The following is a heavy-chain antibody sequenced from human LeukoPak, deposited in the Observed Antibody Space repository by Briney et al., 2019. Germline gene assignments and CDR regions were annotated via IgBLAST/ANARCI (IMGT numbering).Heavy chain of an antibody. V-gene: IGHV5-51*01. CDR2: IYPGDSDT. Sequence: GESLKISCKGSGYSFSNYWIGWVRQMPGKGLDWMGIIYPGDSDTRYSPSFQGQVTISADKSISTAYLQWSSLRASDTAMYYCARADYGDYVKLRYFDLWGRGTLVTVSS. CDR1: GYSFSNYW. D-gene: IGHD4-17*01. J-gene: IGHJ2*01. CDR3: ARADYGDYVKLRYFDL.